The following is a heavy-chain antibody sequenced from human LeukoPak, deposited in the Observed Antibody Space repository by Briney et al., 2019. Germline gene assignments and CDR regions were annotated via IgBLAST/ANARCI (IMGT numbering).Heavy chain of an antibody. CDR2: IIPIFGTA. D-gene: IGHD3-22*01. CDR1: GGTFSSYA. V-gene: IGHV1-69*05. CDR3: ASGDYYDSSDFDY. J-gene: IGHJ4*02. Sequence: SVKVSXKASGGTFSSYAISWVRQAPGQGLEWMGRIIPIFGTANYAQKFQGRVTITTDESTSTAYMELSSLRSEDTAVYYCASGDYYDSSDFDYWGQETLVTVSS.